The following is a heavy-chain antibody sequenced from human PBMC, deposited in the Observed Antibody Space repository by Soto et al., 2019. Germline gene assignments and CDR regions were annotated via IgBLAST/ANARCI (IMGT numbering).Heavy chain of an antibody. CDR1: GFTASSKY. V-gene: IGHV3-53*01. CDR2: LWSAGNT. CDR3: AREAPMDV. J-gene: IGHJ6*02. Sequence: PGGSLRLSCAASGFTASSKYMSWVRQAPGKGLEWVSVLWSAGNTYYADSVRGRFTISRDNSKNTLFVEMSSLPAEDTAVSYCAREAPMDVWGQGTTVTVSS.